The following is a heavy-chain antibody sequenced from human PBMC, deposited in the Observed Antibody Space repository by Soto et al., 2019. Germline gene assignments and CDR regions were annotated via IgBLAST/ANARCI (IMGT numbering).Heavy chain of an antibody. D-gene: IGHD5-12*01. J-gene: IGHJ4*02. V-gene: IGHV4-59*02. CDR2: VDDSGNT. CDR3: ARGGLLSGYDYARFDY. CDR1: GGSVSSYY. Sequence: QVQLQESGPGLVKPSEIMSLTCSVSGGSVSSYYWSWIRQSPGKGLEWIGYVDDSGNTNYNPSLKGRVTMSVATSKNQLSLRLYTVTAADTAVYYCARGGLLSGYDYARFDYWGQGSLVTVSS.